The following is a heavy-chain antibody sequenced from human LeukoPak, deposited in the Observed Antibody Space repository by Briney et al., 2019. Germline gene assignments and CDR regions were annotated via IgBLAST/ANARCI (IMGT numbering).Heavy chain of an antibody. CDR3: ARDQDGVFTTFYYYMDV. CDR2: ISSSSSYI. CDR1: GFTFSSYS. Sequence: PGGSLRLSCAASGFTFSSYSMNWVRQAPGKGLEWVLSISSSSSYIYYADSVKGRFTISRDNAKNSPYLQMNSLRAEDTAVYYCARDQDGVFTTFYYYMDVWGKGTTVTVSS. J-gene: IGHJ6*03. D-gene: IGHD3-10*02. V-gene: IGHV3-21*01.